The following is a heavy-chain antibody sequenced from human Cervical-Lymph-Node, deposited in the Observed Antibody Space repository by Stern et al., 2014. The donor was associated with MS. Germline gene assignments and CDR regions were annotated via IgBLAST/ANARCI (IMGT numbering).Heavy chain of an antibody. CDR3: ARGNYDVLTDNGGHGFDI. V-gene: IGHV4-61*02. CDR2: IYSSGST. D-gene: IGHD3-9*01. Sequence: QVQLQESGPGLVKPSQTLSLTCTVSGGSISSGNYYWSWIRQPAGEGLEWIGRIYSSGSTQYNPPLKSRVTISADTSTNQFSLMLSSVTAADTAVYYCARGNYDVLTDNGGHGFDIWGQGTMVTVSS. J-gene: IGHJ3*02. CDR1: GGSISSGNYY.